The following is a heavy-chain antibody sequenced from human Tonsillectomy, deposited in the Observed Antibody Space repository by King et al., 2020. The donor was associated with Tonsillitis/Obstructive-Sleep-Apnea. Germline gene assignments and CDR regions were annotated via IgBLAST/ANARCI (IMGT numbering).Heavy chain of an antibody. CDR1: GFTFSSYW. CDR3: ARDKTGGWYFDV. Sequence: EVQLVQSGGGLVQPGGSLRLSCAASGFTFSSYWMYWVRQTPGKGLEWVANIKLDGSEKYYGDSVKGRFTISRDNAKNSLYLQMSSLRAEDTGVYYCARDKTGGWYFDVWGRGTLVTVSS. D-gene: IGHD1-14*01. V-gene: IGHV3-7*03. J-gene: IGHJ2*01. CDR2: IKLDGSEK.